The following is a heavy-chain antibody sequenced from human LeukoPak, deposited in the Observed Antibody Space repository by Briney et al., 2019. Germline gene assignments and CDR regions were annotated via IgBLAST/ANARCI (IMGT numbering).Heavy chain of an antibody. CDR3: ARDSSLRFLELDYYYGMDV. CDR1: GGSISSYY. D-gene: IGHD3-3*01. Sequence: SETLSLTCTVSGGSISSYYWSWIRQPPGKGLEWVGHIYYLGSTNYNPSLKSRVTISIDTSKNYFSLKLNSVIAADTAVYYCARDSSLRFLELDYYYGMDVWGQGTTVTVSS. J-gene: IGHJ6*02. V-gene: IGHV4-59*01. CDR2: IYYLGST.